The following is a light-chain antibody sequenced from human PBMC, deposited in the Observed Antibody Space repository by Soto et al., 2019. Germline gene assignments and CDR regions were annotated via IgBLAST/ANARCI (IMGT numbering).Light chain of an antibody. CDR1: ISDVGGYNY. CDR2: EVF. V-gene: IGLV2-14*01. J-gene: IGLJ2*01. CDR3: TSYAGTAPHVV. Sequence: QSALTQPASVSGSPGQSITISCTGTISDVGGYNYVSWYQHHPGKAPNLMIYEVFNRPSGVSNRFSGSRSGNTASLTISRLQAEDEGDYYCTSYAGTAPHVVFGGGTKLTVL.